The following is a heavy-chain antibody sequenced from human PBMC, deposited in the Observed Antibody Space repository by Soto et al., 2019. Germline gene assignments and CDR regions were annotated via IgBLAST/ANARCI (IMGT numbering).Heavy chain of an antibody. D-gene: IGHD6-19*01. CDR2: ISAYNGNT. CDR1: GYTFTSYG. CDR3: AREGLRLVVLHYYGMDV. Sequence: VSVKVSCKASGYTFTSYGISWVRQAPGQGLEWMGWISAYNGNTNYAQKLQGRVTMTTDTSTSTAYMELRSLRSDDTAVYYCAREGLRLVVLHYYGMDVWGQGTTVTVSS. V-gene: IGHV1-18*01. J-gene: IGHJ6*02.